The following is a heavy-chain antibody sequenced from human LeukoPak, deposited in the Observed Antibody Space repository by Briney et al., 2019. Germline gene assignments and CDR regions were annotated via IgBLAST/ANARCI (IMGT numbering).Heavy chain of an antibody. J-gene: IGHJ5*02. CDR2: INHSGST. CDR1: GGSFSGYY. D-gene: IGHD1-14*01. CDR3: ARHDHLFDP. V-gene: IGHV4-34*01. Sequence: SETLSLTCAVYGGSFSGYYWSWIRQPPGKGLEWIGEINHSGSTNYNPSLKSRVTISVDTSKNQFSLKLSSVTAADTAVYYCARHDHLFDPWGQGTLVTVSS.